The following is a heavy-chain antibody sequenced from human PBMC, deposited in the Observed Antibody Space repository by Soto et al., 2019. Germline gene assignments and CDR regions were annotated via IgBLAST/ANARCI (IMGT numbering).Heavy chain of an antibody. V-gene: IGHV1-58*02. CDR2: IVVGSGNT. J-gene: IGHJ4*02. Sequence: ASVKVSCKASGFTFTSSAMQWGRQALGRRLEWIGWIVVGSGNTNYAQKFLERVTITRYMSTIPAYMELSSLRSEDAAVYYCAAGIAGAGDSWGQGTLVTVSS. CDR1: GFTFTSSA. CDR3: AAGIAGAGDS. D-gene: IGHD6-13*01.